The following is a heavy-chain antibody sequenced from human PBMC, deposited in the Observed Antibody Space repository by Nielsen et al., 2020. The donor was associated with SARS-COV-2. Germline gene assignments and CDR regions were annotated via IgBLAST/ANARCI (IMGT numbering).Heavy chain of an antibody. D-gene: IGHD6-13*01. CDR3: ARDEIAAAGTSYYYYYGMDV. CDR1: GGSIRSGDYY. V-gene: IGHV4-30-4*01. Sequence: SETLSLTCTVSGGSIRSGDYYWSWLRQPPGKGLEWIGYIYYSGNSYYSPSLRSRVSFSVDTSKNQFSLKLRSVTAADTAVYYCARDEIAAAGTSYYYYYGMDVWGQGTTVTVSS. CDR2: IYYSGNS. J-gene: IGHJ6*02.